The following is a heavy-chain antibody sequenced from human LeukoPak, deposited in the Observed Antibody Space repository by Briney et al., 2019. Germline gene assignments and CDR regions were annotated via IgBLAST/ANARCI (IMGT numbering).Heavy chain of an antibody. J-gene: IGHJ5*02. D-gene: IGHD1-26*01. V-gene: IGHV3-30*04. CDR3: ARDLLGAKGTSWFDP. Sequence: GGSLRLSCAASGFTFSSYAMHWVRQAPGKGLEWVAVISYDGSNKYYADSVKGRFTISRDNSKNTLYLQMNSLRAEDTAVYYCARDLLGAKGTSWFDPWGQGTLVTVSS. CDR2: ISYDGSNK. CDR1: GFTFSSYA.